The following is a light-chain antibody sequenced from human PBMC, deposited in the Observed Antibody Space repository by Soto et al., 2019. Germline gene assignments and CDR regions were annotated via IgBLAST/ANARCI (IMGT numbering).Light chain of an antibody. CDR1: QSITSF. V-gene: IGKV1-39*01. CDR3: QLYDRYSEA. CDR2: GAS. Sequence: DIEMTQYQTTVSASVGDSVNISCRASQSITSFLNWYQQTAGKAPKLLIYGASSLHCGVPSRFSGSGSGTAFTLTRSSLQPCDLATYYFQLYDRYSEAVGEGTKVDIK. J-gene: IGKJ1*01.